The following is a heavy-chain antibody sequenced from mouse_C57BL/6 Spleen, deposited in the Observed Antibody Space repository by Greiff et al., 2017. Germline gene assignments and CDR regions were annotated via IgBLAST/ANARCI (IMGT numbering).Heavy chain of an antibody. V-gene: IGHV3-1*01. D-gene: IGHD1-1*01. CDR1: GYSITSGYD. CDR3: ARGANYYGSSYSAMDY. J-gene: IGHJ4*01. Sequence: DVMLVESGPGMVKPSQSLSLTCTVTGYSITSGYDWHWIRHFPGNKLEWMGYISYSGSTNYNPSLKSRISITHDTSKNHFFVKLNSVTTEDTATYYCARGANYYGSSYSAMDYWGQGTSVTVSS. CDR2: ISYSGST.